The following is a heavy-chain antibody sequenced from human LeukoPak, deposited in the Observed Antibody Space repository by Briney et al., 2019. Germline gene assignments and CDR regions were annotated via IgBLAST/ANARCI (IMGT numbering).Heavy chain of an antibody. CDR2: ISFHNGNT. CDR1: GYTFTNYG. Sequence: ASVNVSCKASGYTFTNYGITWVRQAPGQGLEWMGWISFHNGNTNYAQKVQGRVTMTTDRSTNTAYMELRSLRSDDTAVYYCARADVSGSYFHLDYWGQGTLVTVSS. D-gene: IGHD3-16*01. CDR3: ARADVSGSYFHLDY. V-gene: IGHV1-18*01. J-gene: IGHJ4*02.